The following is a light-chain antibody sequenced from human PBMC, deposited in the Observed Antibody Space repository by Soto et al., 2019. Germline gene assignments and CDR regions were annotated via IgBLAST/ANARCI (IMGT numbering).Light chain of an antibody. CDR1: QSITGY. V-gene: IGKV1-39*01. Sequence: DIQMTQSPSSLSASVGDRVTITCRASQSITGYLYWYQQKPGKAPKLLIYAASSLQSGVPSSFSRSGSATDFTLTISSLHRDDCATYFCQQRRGIPYTFGQGTRLATK. CDR2: AAS. CDR3: QQRRGIPYT. J-gene: IGKJ2*01.